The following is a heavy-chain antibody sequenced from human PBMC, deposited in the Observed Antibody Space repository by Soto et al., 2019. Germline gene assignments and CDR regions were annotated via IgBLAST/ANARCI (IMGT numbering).Heavy chain of an antibody. V-gene: IGHV4-39*01. CDR3: VRLGGYVSVGYYYPWDS. J-gene: IGHJ4*02. CDR2: ITHSGST. D-gene: IGHD3-22*01. Sequence: QLQLQESGPGLVKPSETLSLTCRVSDGSMNSDSSYWGWIRQPPGKGLEWIGVITHSGSTFHNLYLMGRVTIAVDESTNQFSLKLTSMTAADTAVYYCVRLGGYVSVGYYYPWDSWGQGTLVTVSS. CDR1: DGSMNSDSSY.